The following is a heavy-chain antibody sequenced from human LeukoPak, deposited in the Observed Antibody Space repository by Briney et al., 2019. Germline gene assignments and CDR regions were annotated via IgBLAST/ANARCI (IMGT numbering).Heavy chain of an antibody. Sequence: GGSLRLSCTASGFTFGDYAMSWVRQAPGKGLEWVGFIRSKAYGGTTEYAASVKGRFTISRDDSKSIAYLQMNSLKTEDTAVYYCTRVLGPNSSGWYGGQDYWGQGTLVTVSS. V-gene: IGHV3-49*04. D-gene: IGHD6-19*01. J-gene: IGHJ4*02. CDR2: IRSKAYGGTT. CDR3: TRVLGPNSSGWYGGQDY. CDR1: GFTFGDYA.